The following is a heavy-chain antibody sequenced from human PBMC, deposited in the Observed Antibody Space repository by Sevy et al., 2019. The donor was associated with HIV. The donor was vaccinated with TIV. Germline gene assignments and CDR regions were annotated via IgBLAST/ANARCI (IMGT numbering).Heavy chain of an antibody. CDR3: ARRTGTTLGAFDP. CDR1: GDSIRINY. Sequence: SETLSLTCTVSGDSIRINYWSWIRQPPGKGLEWIGYMYYSGSSNYNPSLKSRVTMSVDTSKNQWSLKLISVTAADTAVYYCARRTGTTLGAFDPWGQGILVTVSS. CDR2: MYYSGSS. D-gene: IGHD1-7*01. V-gene: IGHV4-59*01. J-gene: IGHJ5*02.